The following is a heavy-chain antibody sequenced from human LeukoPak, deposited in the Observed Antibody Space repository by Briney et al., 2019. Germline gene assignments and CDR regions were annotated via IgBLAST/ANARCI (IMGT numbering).Heavy chain of an antibody. CDR1: GGPISSGGFS. J-gene: IGHJ3*01. CDR3: ARDRAGLGLLDF. D-gene: IGHD1-26*01. CDR2: IFQSGSP. V-gene: IGHV4-30-2*01. Sequence: SQTLSLTCTVSGGPISSGGFSWTWIRRPPGKGLEWIGYIFQSGSPSYNPPLRSRVTISVYTSTNQFSLRLNSVTAAGTAMYYCARDRAGLGLLDFWGQGTMVTVFS.